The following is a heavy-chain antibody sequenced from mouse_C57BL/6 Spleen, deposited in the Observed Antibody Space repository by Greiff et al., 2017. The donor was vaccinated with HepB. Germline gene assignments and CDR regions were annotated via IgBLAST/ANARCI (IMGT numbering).Heavy chain of an antibody. Sequence: EIQLQQSGPELVKPGASVKIPCKASGYTFTDYNMDWVKQSHGKSLEWIGDINPNNGGTNYNQKFKGKATLTVDKSSSTAYMELRSLTSEDTAVYYCARERNYYGSSPFAYWGQGTLVTVSA. CDR3: ARERNYYGSSPFAY. J-gene: IGHJ3*01. V-gene: IGHV1-18*01. D-gene: IGHD1-1*01. CDR1: GYTFTDYN. CDR2: INPNNGGT.